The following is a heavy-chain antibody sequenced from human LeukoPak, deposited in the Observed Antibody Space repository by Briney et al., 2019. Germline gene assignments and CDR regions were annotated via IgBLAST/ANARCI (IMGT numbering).Heavy chain of an antibody. Sequence: SETLSLTCTVSGGSISSYYWSWIRQPPGKGLEWIGYIYYSGSTNYNPSLKSRVTISVDTSKNQFSLKLSSVTAADTAVYYRARDSRYYDSTDAFDIWGQGTMVTVSS. D-gene: IGHD3-22*01. V-gene: IGHV4-59*01. CDR3: ARDSRYYDSTDAFDI. J-gene: IGHJ3*02. CDR1: GGSISSYY. CDR2: IYYSGST.